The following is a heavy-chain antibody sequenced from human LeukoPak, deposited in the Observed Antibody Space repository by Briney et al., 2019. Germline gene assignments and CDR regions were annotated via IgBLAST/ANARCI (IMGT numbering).Heavy chain of an antibody. Sequence: GGSLRLSCAASGFIFSNYAMSWVRQAPGKGLEWVSAIDNSGAYTWYADSVKGRFTISKDSSSTILYLQMNSLRAEDAAVYFCAKGSAAGRPYYFDYWGQGTLVTVSS. CDR2: IDNSGAYT. J-gene: IGHJ4*02. V-gene: IGHV3-23*01. CDR1: GFIFSNYA. D-gene: IGHD6-25*01. CDR3: AKGSAAGRPYYFDY.